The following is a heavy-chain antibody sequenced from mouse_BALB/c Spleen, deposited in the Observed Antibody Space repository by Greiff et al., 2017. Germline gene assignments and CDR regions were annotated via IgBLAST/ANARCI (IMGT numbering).Heavy chain of an antibody. D-gene: IGHD2-4*01. CDR1: GYSITSDYA. CDR2: ISYSGST. CDR3: ARSRYDYGAMDY. Sequence: EVKLQESGPGLVKPSQSLSLTCTVTGYSITSDYAWNWIRQFPGNKLEWMGYISYSGSTSYNPSLKSRISITRDTSKNQFFLQLNSVTTEDTATYYCARSRYDYGAMDYWGQGTSVTVSS. V-gene: IGHV3-2*02. J-gene: IGHJ4*01.